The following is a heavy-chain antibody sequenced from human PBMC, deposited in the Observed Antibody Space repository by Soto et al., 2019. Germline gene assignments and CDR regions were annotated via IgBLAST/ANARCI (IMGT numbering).Heavy chain of an antibody. CDR2: IYYNGST. V-gene: IGHV4-31*03. Sequence: QVQLQESGPGLVKPSQTLSLTCTVSSASISSADYYWSWIRQHPGKGLEWIAYIYYNGSTSYNPSLLSRVIISMQTSRVQLSLTLTSVTAAATAMYYWARARSRGGAVCFDYWGQRTLVTVSS. CDR3: ARARSRGGAVCFDY. D-gene: IGHD2-21*01. J-gene: IGHJ4*02. CDR1: SASISSADYY.